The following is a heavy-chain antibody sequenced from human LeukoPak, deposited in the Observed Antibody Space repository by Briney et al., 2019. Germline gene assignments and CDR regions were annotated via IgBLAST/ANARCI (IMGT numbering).Heavy chain of an antibody. D-gene: IGHD3-3*01. CDR3: ARSGVLEWLPLDYYYYMDV. Sequence: SETLSLTCTVSGGSISSYYWSWIRQPAGKGLEWIGRIYTSGSTNYSPSLKSRVTMSVDTSKNQFSLKLSSVTAADTAVYYCARSGVLEWLPLDYYYYMDVWGKGTTVTVSS. J-gene: IGHJ6*03. CDR2: IYTSGST. CDR1: GGSISSYY. V-gene: IGHV4-4*07.